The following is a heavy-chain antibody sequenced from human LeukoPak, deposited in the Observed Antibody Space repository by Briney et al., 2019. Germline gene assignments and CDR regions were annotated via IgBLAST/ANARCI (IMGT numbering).Heavy chain of an antibody. J-gene: IGHJ4*02. CDR3: ARDRYSGSYFSELFFDY. Sequence: ASVEVSCKASGYTFTSYYMHWVRQAPGQGLEWMGTINPSGGSTSYAQKFQGRVTMTRDTSTSTVYMELSSLRSEDTAVYYCARDRYSGSYFSELFFDYWGQGTLVTVSS. V-gene: IGHV1-46*01. D-gene: IGHD1-26*01. CDR2: INPSGGST. CDR1: GYTFTSYY.